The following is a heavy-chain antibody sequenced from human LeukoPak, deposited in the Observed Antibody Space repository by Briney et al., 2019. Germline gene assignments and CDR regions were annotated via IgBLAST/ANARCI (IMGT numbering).Heavy chain of an antibody. CDR1: GSTFSSYA. CDR2: ISYDGSNQ. Sequence: GGSLRLSCAASGSTFSSYAMDWVRPAPGKGRAWVAVISYDGSNQHKADSVRGRFTISRDNSKNTLYLQMNSLRAEDTAVYYSARDLHGRYSYGYRHWGQGTLVTVSS. V-gene: IGHV3-30*04. D-gene: IGHD5-18*01. J-gene: IGHJ4*02. CDR3: ARDLHGRYSYGYRH.